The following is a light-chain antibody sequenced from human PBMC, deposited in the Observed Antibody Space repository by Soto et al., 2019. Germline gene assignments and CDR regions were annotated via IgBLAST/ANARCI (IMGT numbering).Light chain of an antibody. J-gene: IGKJ1*01. CDR3: QQYNSYSRT. Sequence: DIQMTQSPSTLSASVGDRVSITCRASQSISTWLAWYQLKPGKAPKLLIYKASSLESGVPSRFSASGSGTEFTLTISSLQPDDSATYYCQQYNSYSRTFGQGTKVEIK. CDR1: QSISTW. CDR2: KAS. V-gene: IGKV1-5*03.